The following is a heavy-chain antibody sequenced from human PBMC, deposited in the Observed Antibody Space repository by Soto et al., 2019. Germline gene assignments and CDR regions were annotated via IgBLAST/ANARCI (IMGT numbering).Heavy chain of an antibody. CDR3: ARGSTDYFDSTGYNGYFDY. CDR2: ISGSGDT. Sequence: PSETLSLTCAVSGGSLSSDDYSWTWIRQPPGKALEWLGYISGSGDTYYNPSLKSRATISADRPKNQFSLNLSSVTAADTAVYYCARGSTDYFDSTGYNGYFDYWGQGTLVTVSS. CDR1: GGSLSSDDYS. D-gene: IGHD3-22*01. V-gene: IGHV4-30-2*01. J-gene: IGHJ4*02.